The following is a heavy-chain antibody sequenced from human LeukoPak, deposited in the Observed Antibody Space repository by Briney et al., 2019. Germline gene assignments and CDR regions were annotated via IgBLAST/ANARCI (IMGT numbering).Heavy chain of an antibody. D-gene: IGHD4-17*01. CDR1: GYTFTSYD. CDR2: MNPNSGNT. V-gene: IGHV1-8*01. Sequence: GASVKVSCKASGYTFTSYDINWVRQATGQGLEWMGRMNPNSGNTGYAQKFQGRVTMTRNTSISTAYMELSSLRSEDTAVYYCASVNIRHYGDYEGYWGQGTLVTVSS. CDR3: ASVNIRHYGDYEGY. J-gene: IGHJ4*02.